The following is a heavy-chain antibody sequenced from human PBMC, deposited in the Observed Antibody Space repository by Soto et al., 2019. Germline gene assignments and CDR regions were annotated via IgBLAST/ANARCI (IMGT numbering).Heavy chain of an antibody. CDR1: GYTSSHFG. CDR2: IHFYNGDA. D-gene: IGHD3-3*01. Sequence: QVHLVQSGGEVKMPGASVTVSCKALGYTSSHFGISWVRQATGQGREWVGWIHFYNGDANYGPNSRDRVSATRISSSRADNLRILGLRSDDTAVPYCSQDYDFTFDYWGQGTLITVAS. CDR3: SQDYDFTFDY. J-gene: IGHJ4*02. V-gene: IGHV1-18*01.